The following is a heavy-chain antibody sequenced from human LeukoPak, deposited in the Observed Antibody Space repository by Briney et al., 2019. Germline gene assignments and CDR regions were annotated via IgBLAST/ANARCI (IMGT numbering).Heavy chain of an antibody. Sequence: PSETLSLTCTVSGGSISSYYWSWIRQPAGKGLEWIGRIYTSGSTNYNPSLKSRVTMSVDTSKNQSSLKLSSVTAADTAVYYCARLYAVVTAHDAFDIWGQGTMVTVSS. CDR3: ARLYAVVTAHDAFDI. CDR2: IYTSGST. V-gene: IGHV4-4*07. CDR1: GGSISSYY. J-gene: IGHJ3*02. D-gene: IGHD2-21*02.